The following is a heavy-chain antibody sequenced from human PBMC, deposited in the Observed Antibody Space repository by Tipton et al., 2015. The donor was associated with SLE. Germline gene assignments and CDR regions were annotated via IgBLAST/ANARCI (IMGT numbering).Heavy chain of an antibody. J-gene: IGHJ4*02. Sequence: GSLRLSCAASGFTFSSYSMNWVRQAPGKGLEWVSLISWDGGSTYYADSVKGRFTISRDNSKNSLYLQMNSLRTEDAALYYCAKEWALGYFDYWGQGTLVTVSS. CDR1: GFTFSSYS. V-gene: IGHV3-43*01. CDR2: ISWDGGST. D-gene: IGHD3-16*01. CDR3: AKEWALGYFDY.